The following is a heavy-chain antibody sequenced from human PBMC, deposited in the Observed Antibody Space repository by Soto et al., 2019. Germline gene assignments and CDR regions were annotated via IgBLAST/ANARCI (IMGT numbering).Heavy chain of an antibody. V-gene: IGHV3-23*01. J-gene: IGHJ4*02. D-gene: IGHD1-26*01. CDR1: GFTFSSYA. CDR3: AERKGGAEERCSYYY. Sequence: EVQLLESGGGLVQPGGSLRLSCAASGFTFSSYAMSWVRQAPGKGLEWVSAISGSGGSTYYADSVKVRFTISRDNSKNTMYLQMNSLRAEDTAVYYCAERKGGAEERCSYYYWGQGTLVTVSS. CDR2: ISGSGGST.